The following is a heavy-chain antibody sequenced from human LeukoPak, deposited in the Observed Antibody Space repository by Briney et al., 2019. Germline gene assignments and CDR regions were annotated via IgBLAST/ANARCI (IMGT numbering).Heavy chain of an antibody. J-gene: IGHJ3*01. D-gene: IGHD2-15*01. CDR1: GFTFSSYW. CDR2: VNNDGSRT. V-gene: IGHV3-74*01. Sequence: GGSLRLSCAASGFTFSSYWMHWVRQAPGKGLVWVSHVNNDGSRTTYADSVKGRFTVSRDNAKNTLYLQMNSLRAEDTAVYYCVRSGFCSGADCRGAFDVWGQGAMVTVSS. CDR3: VRSGFCSGADCRGAFDV.